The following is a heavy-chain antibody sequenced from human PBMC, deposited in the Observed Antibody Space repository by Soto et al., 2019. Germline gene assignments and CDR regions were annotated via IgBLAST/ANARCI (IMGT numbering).Heavy chain of an antibody. V-gene: IGHV1-3*01. Sequence: QVQLVQSGAEVKKPGASVKVSCKASGYTFTSYAMHWVRQAPGQRREWMGWINAGNGNTKYSQTFQGRVTITRDTSASTAYMELSSLRSEDTAVYYCARAYYYDSSGYQPIFDYWGQGTLVTVSS. CDR3: ARAYYYDSSGYQPIFDY. CDR1: GYTFTSYA. CDR2: INAGNGNT. D-gene: IGHD3-22*01. J-gene: IGHJ4*02.